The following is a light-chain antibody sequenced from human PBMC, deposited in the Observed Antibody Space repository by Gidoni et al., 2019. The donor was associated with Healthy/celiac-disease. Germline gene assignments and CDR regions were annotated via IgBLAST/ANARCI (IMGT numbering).Light chain of an antibody. CDR1: QSISSY. V-gene: IGKV1-39*01. J-gene: IGKJ4*01. CDR2: AAS. Sequence: DIQMTQSPSSLSASVGDRVTITCRASQSISSYLNWYQQKPGKAPKLLIYAASSLQSGVPSRFSGSGSGTDFTRTISSLQPEDFATYYCQQSYSTPPGLTFGGGTKVEIK. CDR3: QQSYSTPPGLT.